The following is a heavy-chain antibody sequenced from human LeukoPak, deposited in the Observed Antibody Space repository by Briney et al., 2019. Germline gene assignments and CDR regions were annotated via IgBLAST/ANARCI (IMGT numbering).Heavy chain of an antibody. Sequence: PGGSLSLPCTASGFTLSSYAIHWVRQAPGKGLEWVSVIYLDGSKIYYADSVKGRFTLSRDNSKNTLYLQMNSLIAEDTAVYYCVRDDSGSVIRGVLHYWGQGALVTVSS. CDR2: IYLDGSKI. J-gene: IGHJ4*02. CDR3: VRDDSGSVIRGVLHY. D-gene: IGHD3-10*01. CDR1: GFTLSSYA. V-gene: IGHV3-33*01.